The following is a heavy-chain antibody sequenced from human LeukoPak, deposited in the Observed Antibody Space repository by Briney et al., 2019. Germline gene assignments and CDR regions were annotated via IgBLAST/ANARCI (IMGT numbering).Heavy chain of an antibody. CDR2: ISYDGSNK. V-gene: IGHV3-30*18. CDR3: AKDSGGYTYVFDY. CDR1: GFTFSSYG. Sequence: GGSLRLSCAASGFTFSSYGMHWVRQAPGKGLEWVAVISYDGSNKYYAGSVKGRFTISRDNSKNTLYLQMNSLRAEDTAVYYCAKDSGGYTYVFDYWGQGTLVTVSS. J-gene: IGHJ4*02. D-gene: IGHD5-18*01.